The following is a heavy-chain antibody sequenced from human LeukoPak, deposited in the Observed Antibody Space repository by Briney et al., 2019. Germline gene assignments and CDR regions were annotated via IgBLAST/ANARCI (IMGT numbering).Heavy chain of an antibody. V-gene: IGHV1-18*01. CDR3: AKTQRPDTAMVTLDY. CDR1: GYTFTSYG. CDR2: ISAYNGNT. Sequence: ASVKVSCKASGYTFTSYGISWVRQAPGQGLEWMGWISAYNGNTNYAQKLQGRVTMTRDTSTSTVYMELSSLRSEDTAVYYCAKTQRPDTAMVTLDYWGQGTLVTVSS. J-gene: IGHJ4*02. D-gene: IGHD5-18*01.